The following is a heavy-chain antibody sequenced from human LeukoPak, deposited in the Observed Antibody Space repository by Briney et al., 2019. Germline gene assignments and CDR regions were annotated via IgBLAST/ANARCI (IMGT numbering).Heavy chain of an antibody. J-gene: IGHJ6*02. Sequence: PGGSLRLSCAASGFTFSSYEMNWVRQAPGKGLEWVSYISSSGSTIYYADSVKGRFTISRDNAKNSLYLQMNSLRAGDTAVYYCARALRGVAHNEGYGMDVWGQGTTVIVSS. D-gene: IGHD3-10*01. CDR1: GFTFSSYE. CDR3: ARALRGVAHNEGYGMDV. CDR2: ISSSGSTI. V-gene: IGHV3-48*03.